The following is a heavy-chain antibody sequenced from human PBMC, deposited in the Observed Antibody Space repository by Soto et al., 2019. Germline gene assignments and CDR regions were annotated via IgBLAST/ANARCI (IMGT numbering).Heavy chain of an antibody. CDR1: GLIFSDYH. V-gene: IGHV3-72*01. Sequence: EVQLVESGGGLVQPGGSLRLSCAASGLIFSDYHMDWVRQAPGKGLEWVGRIRRKANSYTTEYAASGKGRFTISRDDSKNSLYLQTNSLKSEDTAVYYCAMLGGWSGGSSGMDVWGQGTKVTVSS. D-gene: IGHD6-19*01. J-gene: IGHJ6*02. CDR2: IRRKANSYTT. CDR3: AMLGGWSGGSSGMDV.